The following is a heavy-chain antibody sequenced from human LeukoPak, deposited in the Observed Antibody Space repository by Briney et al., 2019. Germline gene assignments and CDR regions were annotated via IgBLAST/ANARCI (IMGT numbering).Heavy chain of an antibody. Sequence: PSETLSLTCAVYGGSFSGYYWSWIRQPPGKGLEWIGEINHSGSTNYNPSLKSRVTISVDTSKNQFSLKLSSVTAADTAVYYCARHGYSSSWYLKPIDYWGQGTLVTVSS. V-gene: IGHV4-34*01. CDR3: ARHGYSSSWYLKPIDY. D-gene: IGHD6-13*01. CDR2: INHSGST. J-gene: IGHJ4*02. CDR1: GGSFSGYY.